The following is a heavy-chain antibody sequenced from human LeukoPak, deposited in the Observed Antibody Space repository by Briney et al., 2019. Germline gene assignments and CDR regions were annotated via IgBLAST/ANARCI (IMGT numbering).Heavy chain of an antibody. CDR1: GGTFSSYA. V-gene: IGHV1-69*04. J-gene: IGHJ4*02. D-gene: IGHD3-10*01. CDR2: FIPILGIA. CDR3: AIMVRGVNDY. Sequence: SVKVSCKASGGTFSSYAISWVRQAPGQGLEWMGRFIPILGIANYAQKFQGRVTITADKSTSTAYMELSSLRSEDTAVYYCAIMVRGVNDYWGQGTLVTVSS.